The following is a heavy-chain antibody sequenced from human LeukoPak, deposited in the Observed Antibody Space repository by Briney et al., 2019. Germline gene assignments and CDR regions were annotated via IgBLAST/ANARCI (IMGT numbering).Heavy chain of an antibody. CDR2: LSSSSTYI. CDR3: ARASDSGDYFSGMDV. Sequence: PGGSLRLSCAASGFTFSSYSMNWVRQAPGKGLEWVSSLSSSSTYIYYADSVKGRFTISRDNAKNSVYLQMNSLRAEDTAVYYCARASDSGDYFSGMDVWGQGTTVTVSS. D-gene: IGHD4-17*01. J-gene: IGHJ6*02. V-gene: IGHV3-21*01. CDR1: GFTFSSYS.